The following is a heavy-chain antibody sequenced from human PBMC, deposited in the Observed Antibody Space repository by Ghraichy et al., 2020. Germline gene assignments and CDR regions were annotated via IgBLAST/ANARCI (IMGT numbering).Heavy chain of an antibody. D-gene: IGHD3-22*01. CDR1: GGSISSSSYY. CDR2: IYYSGST. CDR3: ARHHYYDSSGYRVDAFDI. V-gene: IGHV4-39*01. Sequence: SETLSLTCTVSGGSISSSSYYWGWIRQPPGKGLEWIGSIYYSGSTYYNPSLKSRVTISVDTSKNQFSLKLSSVTAADTAVYYCARHHYYDSSGYRVDAFDIWGQGTMVTVSS. J-gene: IGHJ3*02.